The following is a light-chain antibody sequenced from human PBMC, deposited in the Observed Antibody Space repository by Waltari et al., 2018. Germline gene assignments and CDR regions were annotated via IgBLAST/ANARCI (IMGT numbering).Light chain of an antibody. CDR1: QPISRY. CDR2: DGS. Sequence: DIQMTQSPSSLSASLGDTVTITCRASQPISRYLNWFQQTPGKAPKLLIYDGSNLEDGVPSRFSGSGSGTEFALTISGLQSEDFATYFCLQYNTYPYTFGQGTKVEI. V-gene: IGKV1-5*01. CDR3: LQYNTYPYT. J-gene: IGKJ2*01.